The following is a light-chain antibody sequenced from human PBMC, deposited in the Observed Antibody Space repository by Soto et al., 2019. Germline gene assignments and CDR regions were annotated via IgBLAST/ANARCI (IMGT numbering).Light chain of an antibody. J-gene: IGKJ1*01. CDR1: QNINTY. Sequence: DIQMTQSPSSLSASVGDRVTITCRASQNINTYLYWYQQKPGIAPKLLIYAVSSLHSGVPSRFSGTGSGTDFTLTISSLQPEDFATYYCQQSDSTPWTFGQGTKVDIK. V-gene: IGKV1-39*01. CDR3: QQSDSTPWT. CDR2: AVS.